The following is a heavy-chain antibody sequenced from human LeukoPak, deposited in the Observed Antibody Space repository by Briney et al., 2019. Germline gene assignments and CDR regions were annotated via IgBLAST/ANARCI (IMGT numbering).Heavy chain of an antibody. V-gene: IGHV1-69*13. CDR1: GGTFSSYA. CDR3: ARGSGSGWYAGELADS. CDR2: IIPIFGTA. J-gene: IGHJ4*02. D-gene: IGHD6-19*01. Sequence: SVKVSCKASGGTFSSYAISWVRQAPGQGLEWMGGIIPIFGTADYAQKFRGRVTITADESTSTAYMDLSSLRSEDTAVYYCARGSGSGWYAGELADSWGQGTLVSVSS.